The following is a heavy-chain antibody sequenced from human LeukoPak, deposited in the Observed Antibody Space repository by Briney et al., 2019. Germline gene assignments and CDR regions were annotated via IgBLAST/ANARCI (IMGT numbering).Heavy chain of an antibody. CDR3: ARGVPYYYDSSCYYRENFDY. V-gene: IGHV4-34*01. J-gene: IGHJ4*02. CDR2: INHSGST. Sequence: SVTLSLTCAVYGGSFSGYYWSWIRQPPGKGLEWIGEINHSGSTNYNPSLKSRVTISVDTSKNQFSLKLSSVTAADTAVYYCARGVPYYYDSSCYYRENFDYWGQGTLVTVSS. D-gene: IGHD3-22*01. CDR1: GGSFSGYY.